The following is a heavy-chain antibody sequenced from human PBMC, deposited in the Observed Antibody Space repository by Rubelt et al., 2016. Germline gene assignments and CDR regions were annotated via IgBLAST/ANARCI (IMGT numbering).Heavy chain of an antibody. CDR2: IIPILGIA. J-gene: IGHJ6*02. CDR3: ARERVVVVPAAMIEPYYYYGMDV. Sequence: GQGLEWMGRIIPILGIANYAQKFQGRVTITADKSTSTAYMELSSLRSEDTAVYYCARERVVVVPAAMIEPYYYYGMDVWGQGTTVTVSS. D-gene: IGHD2-2*01. V-gene: IGHV1-69*04.